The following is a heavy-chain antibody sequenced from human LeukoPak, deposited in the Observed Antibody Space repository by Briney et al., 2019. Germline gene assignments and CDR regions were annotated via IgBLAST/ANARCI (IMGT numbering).Heavy chain of an antibody. CDR1: GYSFTTYW. CDR2: IYPGDSDT. D-gene: IGHD6-19*01. Sequence: GESLKISCKGSGYSFTTYWIGWVRQMPGKGLELMGIIYPGDSDTRYSPSFQGQVTISADKSISAAYLQWSSPKASDTAMYYCARHRIYGGGLDAFDIWGQGTMV. CDR3: ARHRIYGGGLDAFDI. V-gene: IGHV5-51*01. J-gene: IGHJ3*02.